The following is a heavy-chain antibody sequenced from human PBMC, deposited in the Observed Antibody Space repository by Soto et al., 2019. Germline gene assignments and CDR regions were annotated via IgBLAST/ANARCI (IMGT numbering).Heavy chain of an antibody. V-gene: IGHV4-61*01. CDR2: IYYSGST. J-gene: IGHJ5*02. CDR1: GGSVSSGSYY. D-gene: IGHD3-3*01. Sequence: SETLSLTCTVSGGSVSSGSYYWSWIRQPPGKGLEWSGYIYYSGSTNYNPSLKSRVTISVDTSKNQFSLKLSSVTAADTAVYYCARTLTIFGVVIEVRWFDPWGQGTLVPSPQ. CDR3: ARTLTIFGVVIEVRWFDP.